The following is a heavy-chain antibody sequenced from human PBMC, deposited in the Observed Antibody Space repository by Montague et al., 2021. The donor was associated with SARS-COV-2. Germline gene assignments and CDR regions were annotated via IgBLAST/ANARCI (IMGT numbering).Heavy chain of an antibody. CDR1: GGSCTGDS. CDR3: ARPVSSSGHRFEY. Sequence: SETLSLTCAVDGGSCTGDSWNWIRQPPGKGLDRIADVKHPGGTNYNPSLKSRVTISIDMSKNQFSLNLESVTAADTAVYYCARPVSSSGHRFEYWGQGTLVTVSS. V-gene: IGHV4-34*01. D-gene: IGHD2-2*01. CDR2: VKHPGGT. J-gene: IGHJ4*02.